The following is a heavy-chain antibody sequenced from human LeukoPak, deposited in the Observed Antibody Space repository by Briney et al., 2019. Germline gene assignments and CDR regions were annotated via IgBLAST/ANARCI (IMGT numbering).Heavy chain of an antibody. V-gene: IGHV3-21*01. CDR2: ISSSSSYI. CDR1: GFTFSSYS. J-gene: IGHJ4*02. CDR3: AKDGGSSGYANYFDY. Sequence: GGSLRLSCAASGFTFSSYSMNWVRQAPGKGLEWVSSISSSSSYIYYADSVKGRFTISRDNAKNSLYLQMNSLRAEDTAVYYCAKDGGSSGYANYFDYWGQGTLVTVSS. D-gene: IGHD3-22*01.